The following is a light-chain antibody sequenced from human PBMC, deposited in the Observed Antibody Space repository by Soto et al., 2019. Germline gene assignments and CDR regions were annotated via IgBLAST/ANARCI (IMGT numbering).Light chain of an antibody. V-gene: IGLV1-40*01. CDR3: QSYDSSLSGSV. CDR2: GNS. CDR1: SSNIGAGYD. J-gene: IGLJ3*02. Sequence: QSVLTQPPSVSGAPGQRVTISCTGSSSNIGAGYDVHWYQQLPGTAPKLLIYGNSNRPSGVPDRFSGPKSGTSASLAITGLQAEDEADYYCQSYDSSLSGSVFGGGTKLTVL.